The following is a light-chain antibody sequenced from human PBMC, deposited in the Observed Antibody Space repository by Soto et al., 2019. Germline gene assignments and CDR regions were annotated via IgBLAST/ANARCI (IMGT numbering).Light chain of an antibody. CDR2: EVN. Sequence: SALTQPPSASGSPGQSVAISRTGTSSDVGGYNYVSWYQQHPGKAPKLMIYEVNKRPSGVPDRFSGSKSGNTASLTVSGLQAEDEADYYCSSYAGSSNVFGTGTKVT. CDR3: SSYAGSSNV. V-gene: IGLV2-8*01. CDR1: SSDVGGYNY. J-gene: IGLJ1*01.